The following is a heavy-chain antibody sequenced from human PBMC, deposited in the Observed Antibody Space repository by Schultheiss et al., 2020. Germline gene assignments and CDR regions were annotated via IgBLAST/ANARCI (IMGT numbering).Heavy chain of an antibody. CDR1: GGSISSYY. D-gene: IGHD3-9*01. Sequence: SATLSLTCTVSGGSISSYYWSWIRQPAGKGLEWIGEINHSGSTNYNPSLKSRVTISVDTSKNQFSLKLSSVTAADTAVYYCARGPYYDILTGYHPQYYYYGMDVWGPGTTVTVSS. CDR3: ARGPYYDILTGYHPQYYYYGMDV. CDR2: INHSGST. J-gene: IGHJ6*02. V-gene: IGHV4-59*08.